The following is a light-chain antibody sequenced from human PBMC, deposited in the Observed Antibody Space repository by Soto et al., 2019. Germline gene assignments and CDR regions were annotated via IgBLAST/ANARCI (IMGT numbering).Light chain of an antibody. CDR2: GAS. V-gene: IGKV3-20*01. CDR1: QSVSSSY. CDR3: QQYGSSLIT. Sequence: EIVVTHSPGTVSLSPRERATLSCRASQSVSSSYLAWYQKKPGQAPRLLIYGASSRATGIPDRFSGSGSGTDFTLTISRLEPEDFAVYYCQQYGSSLITFGQGARLEIK. J-gene: IGKJ5*01.